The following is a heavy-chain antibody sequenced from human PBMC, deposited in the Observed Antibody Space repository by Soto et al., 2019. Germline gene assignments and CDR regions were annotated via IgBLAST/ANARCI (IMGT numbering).Heavy chain of an antibody. J-gene: IGHJ6*02. CDR1: SGAISSGGYY. CDR3: AKTGAGYGMDV. Sequence: QVQLQESGQGLVKPSQTLSLTCTVSSGAISSGGYYWSWIRQHPGKGLEWIGYIYYSGSTYYNPSLKSRVNISVDTSKNQFSLKLSSVTAADTAVYYCAKTGAGYGMDVWGQGTTVTVSS. D-gene: IGHD3-10*01. V-gene: IGHV4-31*03. CDR2: IYYSGST.